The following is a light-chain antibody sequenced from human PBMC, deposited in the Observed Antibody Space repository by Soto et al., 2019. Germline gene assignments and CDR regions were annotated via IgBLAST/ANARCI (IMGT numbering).Light chain of an antibody. Sequence: QSVLTQPASVSGSPGQSITISCTGTSSDVGGYNYVSWFQHHPGKAPKLMIYEVSYRPSGVSNRFSGSKSGDTASLTISGLQADDEADYYCSSFTNTITRYAFGTGT. CDR2: EVS. CDR3: SSFTNTITRYA. CDR1: SSDVGGYNY. V-gene: IGLV2-14*01. J-gene: IGLJ1*01.